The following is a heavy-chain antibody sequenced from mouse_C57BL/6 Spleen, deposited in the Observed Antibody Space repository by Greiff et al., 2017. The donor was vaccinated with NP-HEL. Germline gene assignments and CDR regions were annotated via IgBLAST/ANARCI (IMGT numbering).Heavy chain of an antibody. J-gene: IGHJ2*01. V-gene: IGHV1-64*01. CDR2: IHPNSGST. CDR3: SYYGSSLFDY. Sequence: VQLQQPGAELVKPGASVKLSCKASGYTFTSYWMHWVKQRPGQGLEWIGMIHPNSGSTNYNEKFKSKATLTVDKSSSTAYMQLSSLTSEDSAVYYCSYYGSSLFDYWGQGTTLTVSS. CDR1: GYTFTSYW. D-gene: IGHD1-1*01.